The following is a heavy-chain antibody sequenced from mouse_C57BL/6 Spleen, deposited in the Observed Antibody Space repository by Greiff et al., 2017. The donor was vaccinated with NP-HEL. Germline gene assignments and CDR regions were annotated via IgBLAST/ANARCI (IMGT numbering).Heavy chain of an antibody. CDR2: IDPETGGT. Sequence: QVHVKQSGAELVRPGASVTLSCKASGYTFTDYEMHWVKQTPVHGLEWIGAIDPETGGTAYNQKFKGKAILTADKSSSTAYMELRSLTSEDSAVYYCTRSRGYYYGSSYWYFDVWGTGTTVTVSS. CDR1: GYTFTDYE. J-gene: IGHJ1*03. V-gene: IGHV1-15*01. CDR3: TRSRGYYYGSSYWYFDV. D-gene: IGHD1-1*01.